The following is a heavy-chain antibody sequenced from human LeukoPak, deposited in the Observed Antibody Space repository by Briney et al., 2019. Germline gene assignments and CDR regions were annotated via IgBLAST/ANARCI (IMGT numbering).Heavy chain of an antibody. D-gene: IGHD2-2*01. Sequence: GGSLRLSCAASGFTFSSYWMSWVRQAPGKGLEWVANIKQDGSEKYYVDSVKGRFTISRDNAKNSLYLQMNSLRAEDTAVYYCARDQVPAAMVFDPWGQGTLVTVSS. J-gene: IGHJ5*02. CDR3: ARDQVPAAMVFDP. CDR1: GFTFSSYW. CDR2: IKQDGSEK. V-gene: IGHV3-7*01.